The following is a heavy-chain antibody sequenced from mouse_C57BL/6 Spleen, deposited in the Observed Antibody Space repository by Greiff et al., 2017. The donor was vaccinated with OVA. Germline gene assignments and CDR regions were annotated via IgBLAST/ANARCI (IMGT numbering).Heavy chain of an antibody. J-gene: IGHJ2*01. Sequence: VQLQQSGAELVRPGTSVKVSCKASGYAFTNYLIEWVKQRPGQGLEWIGVINPGSGGTNYNEKFKGKATLTADKPSSTAYLQLSSLTSEDSAVYFCARGGLPLDYWGQGTTLTVSS. D-gene: IGHD2-2*01. CDR2: INPGSGGT. CDR1: GYAFTNYL. V-gene: IGHV1-54*01. CDR3: ARGGLPLDY.